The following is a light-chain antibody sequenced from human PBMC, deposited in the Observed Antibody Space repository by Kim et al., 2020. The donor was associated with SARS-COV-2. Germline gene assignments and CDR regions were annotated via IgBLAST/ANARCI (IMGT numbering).Light chain of an antibody. J-gene: IGLJ3*02. CDR2: SNN. Sequence: QSVLTQPPSASGTPGQRVTISCSGSSSNIGSNYVSWYQQFPGTAPKLLIYSNNQRPSGVPDRFSGSKSGSGSLAISGLRSEDEADYYCAAWDDSLSGVVFGGGTQLTVL. CDR1: SSNIGSNY. CDR3: AAWDDSLSGVV. V-gene: IGLV1-47*02.